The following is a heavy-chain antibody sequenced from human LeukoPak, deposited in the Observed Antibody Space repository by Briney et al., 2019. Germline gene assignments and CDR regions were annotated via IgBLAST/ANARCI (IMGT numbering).Heavy chain of an antibody. Sequence: GESLQISCRGSGYSFTTYWIGGVRQMPGKGLEWMGIIYPGDSDTRSTPSFQGQVTLSADKSINTAYLQWSSLKASDTAMYYCARRQGCSSTSCPPDYWGQGTLVSVST. CDR2: IYPGDSDT. CDR3: ARRQGCSSTSCPPDY. V-gene: IGHV5-51*01. D-gene: IGHD2-2*01. J-gene: IGHJ4*02. CDR1: GYSFTTYW.